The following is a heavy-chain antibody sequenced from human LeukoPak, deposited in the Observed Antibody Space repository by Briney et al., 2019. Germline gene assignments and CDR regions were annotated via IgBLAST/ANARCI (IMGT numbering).Heavy chain of an antibody. J-gene: IGHJ4*02. CDR2: ISSSGSTI. CDR3: ARETSPFYDSSGYYQGLFDY. CDR1: GFTFSDYY. V-gene: IGHV3-11*04. D-gene: IGHD3-22*01. Sequence: KPGGSLRLSCAASGFTFSDYYMSWIRQAPGKGLEWVSYISSSGSTIYYADPVKGRFTISRDNAKNSLYLQMNSLRAEDTAVYYCARETSPFYDSSGYYQGLFDYWGQGTLVTVSS.